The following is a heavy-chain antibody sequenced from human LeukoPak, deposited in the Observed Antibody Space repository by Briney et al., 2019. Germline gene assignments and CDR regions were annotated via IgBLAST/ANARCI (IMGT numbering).Heavy chain of an antibody. J-gene: IGHJ5*02. CDR2: INHSGST. V-gene: IGHV4-34*01. CDR1: GGSSSGYY. D-gene: IGHD2-15*01. Sequence: SETLSLTCAVYGGSSSGYYWSWIRQPPGKGLEWIGEINHSGSTNYNPSLKSRVTISVDTSKNQFSLKLSSVTAADTAVYYCARANVVVVAAKPNWFDPWGQGTLVTVSS. CDR3: ARANVVVVAAKPNWFDP.